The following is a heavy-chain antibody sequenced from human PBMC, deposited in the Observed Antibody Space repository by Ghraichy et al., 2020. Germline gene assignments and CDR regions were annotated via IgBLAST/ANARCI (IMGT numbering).Heavy chain of an antibody. CDR2: ISYDGRNI. J-gene: IGHJ6*02. V-gene: IGHV3-30*18. Sequence: GSLRLSCAASGFNFRSYAMHWVRQAPGKGLEWVAVISYDGRNIYYADSVKGRFTISRDKSKNTVDLQMNSLRAEDTAVYYCAKETSVVTTGIDGLDVWGQGTTVTVSS. D-gene: IGHD5-12*01. CDR1: GFNFRSYA. CDR3: AKETSVVTTGIDGLDV.